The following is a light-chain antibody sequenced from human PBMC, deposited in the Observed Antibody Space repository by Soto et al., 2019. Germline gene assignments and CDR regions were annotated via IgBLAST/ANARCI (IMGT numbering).Light chain of an antibody. CDR2: SNN. J-gene: IGLJ1*01. Sequence: QLVLTQPPSASGTPGQRVTISCSGSSSNIGSNTVNWYQQLPGTAPKLLIYSNNQRPSGVPDRLSGSKSGTEASLAISGLQSEDEADYYCAAWYDSLNCSYVFGTGTKLTVL. CDR1: SSNIGSNT. CDR3: AAWYDSLNCSYV. V-gene: IGLV1-44*01.